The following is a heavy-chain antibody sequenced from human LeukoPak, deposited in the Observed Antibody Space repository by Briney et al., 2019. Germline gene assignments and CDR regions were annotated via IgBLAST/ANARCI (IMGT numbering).Heavy chain of an antibody. CDR2: ISISGDTT. CDR3: ARSGVGVKDY. D-gene: IGHD1-26*01. V-gene: IGHV3-23*01. CDR1: GFTFSSHA. Sequence: GGSLRLSCGASGFTFSSHAMTWVRQAPGKGLEWVSAISISGDTTYYADAVKGRFTISRDNSKNTVYLQMNSLRVEDTAVYYCARSGVGVKDYWGQGTLVTVSS. J-gene: IGHJ4*02.